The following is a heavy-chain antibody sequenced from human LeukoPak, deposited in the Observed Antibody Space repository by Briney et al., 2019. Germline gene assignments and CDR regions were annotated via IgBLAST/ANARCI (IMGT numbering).Heavy chain of an antibody. Sequence: SVKVSCKASGGTFSSYAISWVRQAPGQGLEWMGRIIPILGIANYAQKFQGRVTITADKSTSTAYMELSSLRSEDTAVYYCARDLTSSFMPGTGKTYYYYGMDVWGQGTTVTVSS. CDR3: ARDLTSSFMPGTGKTYYYYGMDV. J-gene: IGHJ6*02. V-gene: IGHV1-69*04. CDR1: GGTFSSYA. D-gene: IGHD2-8*02. CDR2: IIPILGIA.